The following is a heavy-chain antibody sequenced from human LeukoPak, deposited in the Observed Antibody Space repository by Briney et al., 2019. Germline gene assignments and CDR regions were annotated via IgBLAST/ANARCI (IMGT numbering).Heavy chain of an antibody. CDR3: ARARPGCSSTSCYWPDYYYYYGMDV. V-gene: IGHV3-33*01. J-gene: IGHJ6*02. CDR2: IWYDGSNK. CDR1: GFTFSSYG. D-gene: IGHD2-2*01. Sequence: GRSLRLSCAASGFTFSSYGMHWVRQAPGKGLEWVAVIWYDGSNKYYADSVKGRFTISRDNSKNTLYLQMNSLRAEDTAVYYCARARPGCSSTSCYWPDYYYYYGMDVWGQGTTVTVSS.